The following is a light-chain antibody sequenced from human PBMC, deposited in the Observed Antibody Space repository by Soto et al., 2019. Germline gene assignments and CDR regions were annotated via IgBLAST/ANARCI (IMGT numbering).Light chain of an antibody. J-gene: IGKJ2*01. CDR1: QSVGSRY. CDR2: RAS. CDR3: QQYGTSPHT. Sequence: EIVLTQSPGTLSLSPGERATLSCRASQSVGSRYLAWFQQKPGQTPRLLIFRASARATGLPDRFSGSGSGTDFTLTISRLEPEDFAVYYCQQYGTSPHTFGQGTKLEMK. V-gene: IGKV3-20*01.